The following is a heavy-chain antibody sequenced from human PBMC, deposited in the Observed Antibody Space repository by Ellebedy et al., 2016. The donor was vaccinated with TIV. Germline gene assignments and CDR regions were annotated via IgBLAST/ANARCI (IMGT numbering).Heavy chain of an antibody. CDR2: IYYSGST. CDR1: GGSISSYY. D-gene: IGHD6-19*01. V-gene: IGHV4-59*12. CDR3: ARALGIAVAERFDP. Sequence: SETLSLTCTVSGGSISSYYWSWIRQPPGKGLEWIGYIYYSGSTNYNPSLKSRVTISVDTSKNQFSLKLSSVTAADTAVYYRARALGIAVAERFDPWGQGTLVTVSS. J-gene: IGHJ5*02.